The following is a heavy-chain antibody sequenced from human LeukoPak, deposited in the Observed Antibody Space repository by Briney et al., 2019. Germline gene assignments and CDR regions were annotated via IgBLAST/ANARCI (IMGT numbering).Heavy chain of an antibody. CDR1: GFSVSSNF. CDR2: IYSGGDT. Sequence: PGGSLRLSCAASGFSVSSNFMSWVRQAPGKGLECVSVIYSGGDTYYADSVRGRFTISRDKSKNTLYLQMDSLRVEDTAVYYCARKSGSYMLRGGDCWGQGTLVTVSS. V-gene: IGHV3-66*01. D-gene: IGHD3-10*01. CDR3: ARKSGSYMLRGGDC. J-gene: IGHJ4*02.